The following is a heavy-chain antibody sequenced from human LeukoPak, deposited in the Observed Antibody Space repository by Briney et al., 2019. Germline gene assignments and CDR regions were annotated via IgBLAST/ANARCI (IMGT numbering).Heavy chain of an antibody. CDR1: GGSFSGYY. J-gene: IGHJ4*02. CDR2: INHSGST. D-gene: IGHD3-22*01. CDR3: ARSYYYDSNIDY. Sequence: SETPSLTCAVYGGSFSGYYWSWIRQPPGKGLEWIGEINHSGSTNCNPSLKSRVTISVDTSKNQFSLKLSSVTAADTAVYYCARSYYYDSNIDYWGQGTLVTVSS. V-gene: IGHV4-34*01.